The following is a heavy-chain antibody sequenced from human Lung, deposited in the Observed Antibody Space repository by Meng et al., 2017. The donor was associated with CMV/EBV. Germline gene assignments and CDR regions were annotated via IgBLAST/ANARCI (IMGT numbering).Heavy chain of an antibody. J-gene: IGHJ4*02. CDR2: IHPHRGDT. D-gene: IGHD7-27*01. CDR1: EYTLPAHY. CDR3: ARDNNWGPDY. Sequence: VSGKASEYTLPAHYFHWVRQAPGQGLEWMGWIHPHRGDTNYAQQFQGRVTLTRDTSINTGYMELTRLTSDDTAVYYCARDNNWGPDYWGQGTLVTVSS. V-gene: IGHV1-2*02.